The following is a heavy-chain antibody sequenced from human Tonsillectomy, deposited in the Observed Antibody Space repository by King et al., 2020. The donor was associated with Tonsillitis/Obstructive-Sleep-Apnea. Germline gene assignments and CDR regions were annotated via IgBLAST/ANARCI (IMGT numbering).Heavy chain of an antibody. Sequence: VQLVESGGGLVQPGGSLSLSCAASGFSFSNYAMSWVRQAPGKGLEWVSAISGSGASTYYVDSVKGRFTISRDNSKNTLYLQMNSLRAEDTAVYYCAKERARGAAGYIDYWGQGTLVTVSS. CDR2: ISGSGAST. D-gene: IGHD6-13*01. J-gene: IGHJ4*02. CDR1: GFSFSNYA. CDR3: AKERARGAAGYIDY. V-gene: IGHV3-23*04.